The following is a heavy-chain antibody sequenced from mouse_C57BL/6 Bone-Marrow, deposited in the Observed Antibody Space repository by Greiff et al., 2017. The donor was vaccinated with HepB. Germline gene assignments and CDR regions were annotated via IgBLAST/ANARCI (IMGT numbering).Heavy chain of an antibody. V-gene: IGHV5-9*01. D-gene: IGHD1-1*01. CDR1: GFTFSSYT. J-gene: IGHJ1*03. Sequence: EVKLMESGGGLVKPGGSLKLSCAASGFTFSSYTMSWVRQTPEKRLEWVATISGGGGNTYYPDSVKGRFTISRDNAKNTLYLQMSSLRSEDTALYYCARLPLLLRYWYFDVWGTGTTVTVSS. CDR3: ARLPLLLRYWYFDV. CDR2: ISGGGGNT.